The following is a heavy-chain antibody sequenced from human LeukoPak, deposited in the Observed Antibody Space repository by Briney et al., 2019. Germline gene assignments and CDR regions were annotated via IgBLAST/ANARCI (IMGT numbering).Heavy chain of an antibody. CDR3: ASTQFYCSSTSCGDWFDP. CDR1: GGTFSSYT. Sequence: SVKVSCKASGGTFSSYTISWVRQAPGQGLEWMGRIIPILGIAYYAQKFQGRVTITADKSTSTAYMELSSLRSEDTAVYYCASTQFYCSSTSCGDWFDPWGQGTLVTVSS. V-gene: IGHV1-69*02. D-gene: IGHD2-2*01. J-gene: IGHJ5*02. CDR2: IIPILGIA.